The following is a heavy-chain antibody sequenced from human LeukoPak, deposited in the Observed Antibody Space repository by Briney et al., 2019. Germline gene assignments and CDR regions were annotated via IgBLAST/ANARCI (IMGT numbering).Heavy chain of an antibody. CDR1: GDSVTSYY. Sequence: SETLSLTCSVSGDSVTSYYWSWIRQPPGRGLEWIGYVSYDGTTNYTPSLRSRVIMAVNTANNNISLRLTSVTAADTAVYYCARLDCHGDGCYNHWGQGTLVTVSS. V-gene: IGHV4-59*08. D-gene: IGHD2-21*01. CDR3: ARLDCHGDGCYNH. CDR2: VSYDGTT. J-gene: IGHJ4*02.